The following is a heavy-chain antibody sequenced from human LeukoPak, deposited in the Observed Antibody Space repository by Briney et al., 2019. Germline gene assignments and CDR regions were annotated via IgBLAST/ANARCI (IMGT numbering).Heavy chain of an antibody. V-gene: IGHV3-7*03. J-gene: IGHJ4*02. Sequence: GGSLRLSWAASGFTFSSYGMSWVRQAPGKGLEWVANIKQDGSEKYYVDSVKGRFTISRDNAKNSLYLQMNSLRAEDTAVYYCARALRYTWSSWYKKRAYYFDYWGQGTLVTVSS. D-gene: IGHD6-13*01. CDR3: ARALRYTWSSWYKKRAYYFDY. CDR1: GFTFSSYG. CDR2: IKQDGSEK.